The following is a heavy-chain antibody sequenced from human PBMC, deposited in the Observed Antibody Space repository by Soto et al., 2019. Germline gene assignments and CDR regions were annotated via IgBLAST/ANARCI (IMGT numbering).Heavy chain of an antibody. V-gene: IGHV1-8*01. CDR2: LNPNTDKT. D-gene: IGHD5-12*01. CDR1: GYTFSNYD. J-gene: IGHJ3*02. CDR3: ARGIKGLPPSAFDI. Sequence: ASVKVSCKASGYTFSNYDINWVRQATGQGLEWMGWLNPNTDKTGSAQKFQGRVTMARNTSISTAYLELSGLRSDDTAVYYCARGIKGLPPSAFDIWGQGTRVTVSS.